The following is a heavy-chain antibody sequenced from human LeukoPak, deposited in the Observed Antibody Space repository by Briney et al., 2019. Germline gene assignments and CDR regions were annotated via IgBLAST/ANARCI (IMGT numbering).Heavy chain of an antibody. V-gene: IGHV4-34*01. D-gene: IGHD6-6*01. CDR3: ARGSNEYSSSVGRGYFDY. CDR2: INHSGST. J-gene: IGHJ4*02. Sequence: SETLSLTCAVYGGSFSGYYWSWIRQPPGKGLEWIGEINHSGSTNYNPPLKSRVTISVDTSKNQFSLKLSSVTAADTAVYYCARGSNEYSSSVGRGYFDYWGQGTLVTVSS. CDR1: GGSFSGYY.